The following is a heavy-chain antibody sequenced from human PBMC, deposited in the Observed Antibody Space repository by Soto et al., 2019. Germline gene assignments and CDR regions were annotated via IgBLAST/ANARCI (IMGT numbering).Heavy chain of an antibody. D-gene: IGHD5-18*01. J-gene: IGHJ4*02. CDR1: GFTFSSYA. V-gene: IGHV3-30*04. Sequence: QVQLVESGGGVVQPGRSLKLSCAESGFTFSSYAMHWVRQAPGKGLEWVAIISYDGSIKYYADSVKGRFTISRDNSKNTLYLQMNSLRAEDTAVYYCARDLSGYGYDYWGQGTLVTVSS. CDR2: ISYDGSIK. CDR3: ARDLSGYGYDY.